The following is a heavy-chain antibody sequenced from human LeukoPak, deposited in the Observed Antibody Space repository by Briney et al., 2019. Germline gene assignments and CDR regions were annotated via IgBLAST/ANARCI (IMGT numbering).Heavy chain of an antibody. V-gene: IGHV3-64D*06. D-gene: IGHD1-1*01. CDR3: VREGLERRTNFDY. CDR1: GFTFTSRA. J-gene: IGHJ4*02. CDR2: ISMNVQTT. Sequence: GGSLRLSCSASGFTFTSRAMHWVRQAPGKGLQYVSGISMNVQTTYYAGSVKGRFTISRDSSKNTVYLQMNSLTAEDTAVYYCVREGLERRTNFDYWGQGTLVSVSS.